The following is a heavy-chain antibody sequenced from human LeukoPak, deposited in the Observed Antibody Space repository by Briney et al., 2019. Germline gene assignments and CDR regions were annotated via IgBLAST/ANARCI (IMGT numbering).Heavy chain of an antibody. D-gene: IGHD6-19*01. V-gene: IGHV3-9*01. Sequence: PGGSLRLSCAASGFTFDDYAMPWVRQAPGKGLEWVSGISWNSGSIGYADSVKGRFTISRDNAKNSLYLQMNSLRAEDTALYYCAKALYSSGWYVFDYWGQGTLVTVSS. CDR2: ISWNSGSI. CDR3: AKALYSSGWYVFDY. CDR1: GFTFDDYA. J-gene: IGHJ4*02.